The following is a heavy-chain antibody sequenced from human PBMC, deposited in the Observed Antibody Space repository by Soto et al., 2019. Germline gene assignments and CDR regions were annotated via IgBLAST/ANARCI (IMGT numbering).Heavy chain of an antibody. CDR1: GFTFSSYG. J-gene: IGHJ6*02. V-gene: IGHV3-33*01. D-gene: IGHD3-10*01. Sequence: GGSLRLSCAASGFTFSSYGMHWVRQAPGKGLEWVAVIWYDGSNKYYADSVKGRFTISRDNSKNTLYLQMNSLRAEDTAVYYCARDTARVMVRMYYGMDVWGQGTTVTVSS. CDR3: ARDTARVMVRMYYGMDV. CDR2: IWYDGSNK.